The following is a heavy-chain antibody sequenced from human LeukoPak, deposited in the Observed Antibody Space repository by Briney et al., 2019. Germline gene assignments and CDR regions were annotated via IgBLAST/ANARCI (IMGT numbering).Heavy chain of an antibody. J-gene: IGHJ4*02. CDR2: IFPGDSDT. V-gene: IGHV5-51*01. Sequence: GESLKISCKVSGYTFSNYWIGWVRQMPGQGLEWMGIIFPGDSDTRYSPSFQGQVTISADKSISTAYLQWSSLKASDTAIYYCASEYCSGGNCYFDYWGQGTLVTVSS. D-gene: IGHD2-15*01. CDR3: ASEYCSGGNCYFDY. CDR1: GYTFSNYW.